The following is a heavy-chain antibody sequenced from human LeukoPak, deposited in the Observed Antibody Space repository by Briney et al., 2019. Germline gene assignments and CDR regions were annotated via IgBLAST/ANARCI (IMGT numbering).Heavy chain of an antibody. Sequence: PGGSLRLSCAASGFTFSSYGMHWVRQAPGKGLEWVAVISYDGSNKYYADSVKGRFTISRDNSKNTLYLQMNSLRAEDTAVYYCAKDPRRAAAGIFDYWGQGTLVTVSS. J-gene: IGHJ4*02. CDR1: GFTFSSYG. CDR3: AKDPRRAAAGIFDY. D-gene: IGHD6-13*01. V-gene: IGHV3-30*18. CDR2: ISYDGSNK.